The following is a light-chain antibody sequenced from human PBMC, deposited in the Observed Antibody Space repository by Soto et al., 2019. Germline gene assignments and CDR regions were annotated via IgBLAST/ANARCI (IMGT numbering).Light chain of an antibody. CDR3: QQRNIWPPVT. J-gene: IGKJ5*01. Sequence: EIVLTQSPATLSLSPGERATLSCRAIQSVSSNYLAWYQQKAGQAPRLLIYGASAKATGIPARFSGSGSGADFTLTISSLEPEDFAVYYCQQRNIWPPVTFGQGTRLE. CDR1: QSVSSNY. CDR2: GAS. V-gene: IGKV3-11*01.